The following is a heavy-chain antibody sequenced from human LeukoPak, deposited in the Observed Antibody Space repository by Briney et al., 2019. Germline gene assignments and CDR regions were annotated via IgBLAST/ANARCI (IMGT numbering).Heavy chain of an antibody. D-gene: IGHD5-24*01. CDR3: ARAVLGEMATIGATYNWFDP. CDR2: IYYSGSS. Sequence: KTSETLSLTCTVSGGSISSSSYYWGWIRQPPGKGLEWIGSIYYSGSSYYNPSLKSRVTISVDTSKNQFSLKLSSVTAADTAVYYCARAVLGEMATIGATYNWFDPWGQGTLVTVSS. V-gene: IGHV4-39*01. CDR1: GGSISSSSYY. J-gene: IGHJ5*02.